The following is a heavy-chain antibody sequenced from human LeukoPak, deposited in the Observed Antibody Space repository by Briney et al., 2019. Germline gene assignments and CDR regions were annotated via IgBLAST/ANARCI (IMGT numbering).Heavy chain of an antibody. CDR2: IRYDGSNK. J-gene: IGHJ4*02. D-gene: IGHD3-9*01. Sequence: GGSLRLSCAASGFTFSSYGMHWVRQAPGKGLEWVAFIRYDGSNKYYADSVKGRFTISRDNSKNTLYLQMNSLRVEDTAVYYCRVLRYFDWLYFDYWGQGTLVAVSS. CDR1: GFTFSSYG. CDR3: RVLRYFDWLYFDY. V-gene: IGHV3-30*02.